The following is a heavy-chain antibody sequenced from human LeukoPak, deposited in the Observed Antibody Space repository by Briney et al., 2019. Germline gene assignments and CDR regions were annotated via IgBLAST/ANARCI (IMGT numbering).Heavy chain of an antibody. Sequence: GGSLRLSCAASGFTFSNYEMHWVRQAPGKGLEWVSYISSSSSYIYYADSVKGRFTISRDNAKNSLYLQMNSLRAEDTAVYYCARGFIAADYWGQGTLVTVSS. CDR2: ISSSSSYI. J-gene: IGHJ4*02. D-gene: IGHD6-13*01. CDR1: GFTFSNYE. CDR3: ARGFIAADY. V-gene: IGHV3-21*05.